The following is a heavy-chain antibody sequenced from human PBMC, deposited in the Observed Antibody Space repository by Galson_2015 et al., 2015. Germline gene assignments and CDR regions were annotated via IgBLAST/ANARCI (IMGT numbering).Heavy chain of an antibody. V-gene: IGHV1-69*06. Sequence: SVKVSCKASGGTFSSYAISWVRQAPGQGLEWMGGIIPIFGTANYAQKFQGRVTITADKSTSTAYMELSSLRSEDTAVYYCARPFLEWEARYFYYYMDVWGKGTTVTVSS. J-gene: IGHJ6*03. D-gene: IGHD3-3*02. CDR2: IIPIFGTA. CDR3: ARPFLEWEARYFYYYMDV. CDR1: GGTFSSYA.